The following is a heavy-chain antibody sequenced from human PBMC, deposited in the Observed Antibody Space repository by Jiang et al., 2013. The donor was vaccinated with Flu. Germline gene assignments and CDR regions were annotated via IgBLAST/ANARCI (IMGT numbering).Heavy chain of an antibody. D-gene: IGHD6-19*01. J-gene: IGHJ5*02. V-gene: IGHV1-8*01. Sequence: GAEVKKPGASVKVSCKASGYTFTSYDINWVRQATGQGLEWMGWMNPNSGNTGYAQKFQGRVTMTRNTSISTAYMELSSLRSEDTAVYYCARERFSRRIAVAGRNWFDPWGQGTLVTVSS. CDR2: MNPNSGNT. CDR3: ARERFSRRIAVAGRNWFDP. CDR1: GYTFTSYD.